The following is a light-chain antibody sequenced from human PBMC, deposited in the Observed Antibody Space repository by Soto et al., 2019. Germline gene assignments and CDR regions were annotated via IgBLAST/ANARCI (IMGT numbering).Light chain of an antibody. CDR1: SSNIGNNY. J-gene: IGLJ2*01. CDR2: DNN. V-gene: IGLV1-51*01. CDR3: GTWDSSLSGVV. Sequence: QSVLTQPPSVSAAPGQTVTISCSGSSSNIGNNYVSWYQQLPGTAPKLLIYDNNKRPSGIPDRFSGSTSGTSATLGITGLQTGDEADYYCGTWDSSLSGVVFGGGTKVTVL.